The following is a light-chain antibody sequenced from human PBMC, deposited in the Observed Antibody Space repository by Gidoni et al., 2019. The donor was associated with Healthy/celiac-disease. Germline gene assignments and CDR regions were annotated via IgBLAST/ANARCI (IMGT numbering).Light chain of an antibody. CDR3: AAWDDSLNGFYV. V-gene: IGLV1-44*01. CDR1: SSNIGSNT. J-gene: IGLJ1*01. Sequence: QSVLTQPPSASGTTGQRVTISCSGSSSNIGSNTVNWYQQLPGTAPKLLIYSNNQRPSGVPARFSGSKSGTSASLAISGLQSEDEADYYCAAWDDSLNGFYVFGTGTKVTVL. CDR2: SNN.